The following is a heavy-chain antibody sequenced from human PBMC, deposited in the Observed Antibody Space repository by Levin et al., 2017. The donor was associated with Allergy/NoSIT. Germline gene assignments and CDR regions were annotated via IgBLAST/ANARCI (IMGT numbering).Heavy chain of an antibody. Sequence: GGSLRLSCSASGFTFNNYAMHWVRQAPGRGLEYVSGISSDGSGSDYTDSVKGRFTVSRDNSKNILYLQMSSLRAEDTAVYYCVCGFYFDYWGQGTLVTVSS. CDR3: VCGFYFDY. CDR1: GFTFNNYA. V-gene: IGHV3-64D*06. CDR2: ISSDGSGS. J-gene: IGHJ4*02. D-gene: IGHD3-3*01.